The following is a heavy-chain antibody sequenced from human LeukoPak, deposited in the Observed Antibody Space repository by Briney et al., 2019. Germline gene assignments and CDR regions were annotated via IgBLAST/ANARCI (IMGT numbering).Heavy chain of an antibody. J-gene: IGHJ4*02. Sequence: PGGSLRLSCAASGFTFSSYAMSWVRQAPGKGLEWVSAISGSGGSTYCADSVKGRFTISRDNSKNTLYLQMNSLRAEDTAVYYCAKTVEGSSWAPFDYWGQGTLVTVSS. V-gene: IGHV3-23*01. CDR1: GFTFSSYA. D-gene: IGHD6-6*01. CDR2: ISGSGGST. CDR3: AKTVEGSSWAPFDY.